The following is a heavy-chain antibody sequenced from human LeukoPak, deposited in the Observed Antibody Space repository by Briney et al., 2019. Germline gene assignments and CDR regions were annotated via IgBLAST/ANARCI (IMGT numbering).Heavy chain of an antibody. CDR2: ISSSSSTI. V-gene: IGHV3-48*04. Sequence: PGGSLRLSCAASGFTFSSYSMNWVRQAPGKGLEWVSYISSSSSTIYYADSVKGRFTISRDNAKNSLYLQMNSLRAEDTAVYYCATLGGAYAYNYGFDYWGQGTLVTVSS. CDR1: GFTFSSYS. CDR3: ATLGGAYAYNYGFDY. J-gene: IGHJ4*02. D-gene: IGHD5-24*01.